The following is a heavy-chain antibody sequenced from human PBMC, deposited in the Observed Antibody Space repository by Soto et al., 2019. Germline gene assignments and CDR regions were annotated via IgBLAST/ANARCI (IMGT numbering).Heavy chain of an antibody. CDR3: ARTPDI. Sequence: PLETLSHTWAVSGGSSSSGGYSWSWIRQPPGKGLEWIGYIYHSGSTYYNPSLKSRVTISVDRSKNQFSLKLSSVTAADTAVYYCARTPDIWGQGTIVTVSS. V-gene: IGHV4-30-2*01. J-gene: IGHJ3*02. CDR1: GGSSSSGGYS. CDR2: IYHSGST.